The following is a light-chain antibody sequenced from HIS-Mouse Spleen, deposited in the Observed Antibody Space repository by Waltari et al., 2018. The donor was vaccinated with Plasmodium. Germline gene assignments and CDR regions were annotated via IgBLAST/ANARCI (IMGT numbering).Light chain of an antibody. CDR2: DAS. V-gene: IGKV1D-13*01. Sequence: ALQLTQSPSSLPASVGDRVTITCLASQGISSALAWYQQKPGKAPKLLIYDASSLESGVPSRFSGSGSGTDFTLTISSLQPEDFATYYCQQFNNYPSITFGQGTRLEIK. CDR1: QGISSA. J-gene: IGKJ5*01. CDR3: QQFNNYPSIT.